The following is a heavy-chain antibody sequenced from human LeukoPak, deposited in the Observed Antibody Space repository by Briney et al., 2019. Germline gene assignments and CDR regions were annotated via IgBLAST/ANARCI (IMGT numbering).Heavy chain of an antibody. CDR2: IYSVGST. V-gene: IGHV3-53*01. D-gene: IGHD6-13*01. CDR3: ASCRIAAAAIDAFDI. CDR1: GFTVSSIY. J-gene: IGHJ3*02. Sequence: GGSLRLSCAASGFTVSSIYMSWVRQPPGKGLEWVSAIYSVGSTYYADSVKGRFTITGDNSKNTLYLQMNSLRAEDTAVYYCASCRIAAAAIDAFDIWGQGTMVTVSS.